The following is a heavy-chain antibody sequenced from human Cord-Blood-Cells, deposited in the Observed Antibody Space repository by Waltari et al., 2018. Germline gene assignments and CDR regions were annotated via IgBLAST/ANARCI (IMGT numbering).Heavy chain of an antibody. J-gene: IGHJ4*02. V-gene: IGHV6-1*01. Sequence: QVQLQQSGPGLVKPSQTLSLTCAISGDSVPSHSAACNWIMQSPSRGLEWLGRTYYRSKWYNDYAVSVKSRITISPDTSKNQFSLQLNSVTPEDTAVYYCARGGYSSSSYFDYWGQGTLVTVSS. CDR2: TYYRSKWYN. CDR3: ARGGYSSSSYFDY. D-gene: IGHD6-6*01. CDR1: GDSVPSHSAA.